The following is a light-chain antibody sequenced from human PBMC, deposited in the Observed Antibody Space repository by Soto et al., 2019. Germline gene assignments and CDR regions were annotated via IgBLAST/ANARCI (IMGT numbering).Light chain of an antibody. CDR3: SSYTSIITLYV. CDR2: EVS. Sequence: QSALAQPAYVSGSAGQSITISCTGTSSDVGGYNYVSWYQQHPGKAPKLMIYEVSNRPSGVSNRFSGSKSGNTASLTISGLXAEDEADYYCSSYTSIITLYVFGSGTKVTVL. J-gene: IGLJ1*01. CDR1: SSDVGGYNY. V-gene: IGLV2-14*01.